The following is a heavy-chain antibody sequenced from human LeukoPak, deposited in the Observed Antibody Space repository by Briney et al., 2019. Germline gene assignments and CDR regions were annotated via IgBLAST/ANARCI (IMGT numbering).Heavy chain of an antibody. V-gene: IGHV4-59*02. J-gene: IGHJ5*01. CDR3: ARDLFPINWFES. D-gene: IGHD2-2*02. CDR1: GGSVTKYY. Sequence: PSETLSLTCTVSGGSVTKYYWHWIRQAPGKGLEWIGFIFHTGITNYNPSLKSRVTISMDTSKNQFSLKLTSVTAADTAVYFCARDLFPINWFESWGQGTLVTVSS. CDR2: IFHTGIT.